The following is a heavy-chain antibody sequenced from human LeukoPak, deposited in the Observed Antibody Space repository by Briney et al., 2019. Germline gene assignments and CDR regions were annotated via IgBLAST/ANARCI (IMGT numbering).Heavy chain of an antibody. CDR3: AKRDILTGDSYYYYYGMDV. D-gene: IGHD3-9*01. Sequence: GGSLRLSCAASGFTFSSYAMSWVRQAPGKGLEWVSAISGSGGSTYYADSVKGRFTISRDNSKNTLYLQMNSLRAEDTAVYYCAKRDILTGDSYYYYYGMDVWGQGTTVTVSS. CDR1: GFTFSSYA. V-gene: IGHV3-23*01. CDR2: ISGSGGST. J-gene: IGHJ6*02.